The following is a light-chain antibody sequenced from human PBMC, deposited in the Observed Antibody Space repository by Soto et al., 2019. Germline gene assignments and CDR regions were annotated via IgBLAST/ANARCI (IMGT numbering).Light chain of an antibody. CDR3: QQYFSSPWT. V-gene: IGKV3-20*01. CDR2: GAS. Sequence: EIVLTQSPATQSLSPGERAALPCRASQSVGSYLAWYQQKPGQAPRLLIYGASSRATGIPDRFSGSGSETDFTLTISRLEPEDFAVYCCQQYFSSPWTFGQGTKVDIK. J-gene: IGKJ1*01. CDR1: QSVGSY.